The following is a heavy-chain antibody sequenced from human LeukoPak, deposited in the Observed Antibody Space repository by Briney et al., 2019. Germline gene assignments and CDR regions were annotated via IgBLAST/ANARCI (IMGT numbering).Heavy chain of an antibody. Sequence: PSETLSLTCTVSGGSIGTYYWRWAPQPSGRGLEWIRGIYTTGSANYNPSLKIRVTMSLYTSKNQFSLKLISVTAADTAVYYCARDGPSWGLLWGQGALVTVPS. D-gene: IGHD7-27*01. J-gene: IGHJ4*02. CDR2: IYTTGSA. CDR1: GGSIGTYY. CDR3: ARDGPSWGLL. V-gene: IGHV4-4*07.